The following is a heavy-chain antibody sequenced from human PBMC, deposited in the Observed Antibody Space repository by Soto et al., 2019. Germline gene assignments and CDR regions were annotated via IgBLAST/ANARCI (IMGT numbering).Heavy chain of an antibody. CDR1: GFTFSSYG. J-gene: IGHJ4*02. D-gene: IGHD6-19*01. CDR3: ARELAVAGMEY. V-gene: IGHV3-33*01. CDR2: IWYDGSNK. Sequence: PGGSLRLSCAASGFTFSSYGMHWVRQAPGKGLEWVAVIWYDGSNKYYADSVKGRFTISRDNSKNTLYLQMNSLRAEDTAVYYCARELAVAGMEYWGQGTLVTVSS.